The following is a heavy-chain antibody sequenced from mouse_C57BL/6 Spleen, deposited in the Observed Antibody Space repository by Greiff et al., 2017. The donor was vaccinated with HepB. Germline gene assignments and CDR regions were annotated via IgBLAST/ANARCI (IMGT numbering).Heavy chain of an antibody. Sequence: VQLQQSGAELMKPGASVKLSCKAPGYTFTGYWIAWVKQRPGHGLEWIGEILPGSGSTNSNEKFKGKATFTADTSSNTASRQLSSLTTEDSAIYYGARLPYYYGSSYYAMDYWGQGTSVTVSS. CDR2: ILPGSGST. CDR1: GYTFTGYW. V-gene: IGHV1-9*01. J-gene: IGHJ4*01. D-gene: IGHD1-1*01. CDR3: ARLPYYYGSSYYAMDY.